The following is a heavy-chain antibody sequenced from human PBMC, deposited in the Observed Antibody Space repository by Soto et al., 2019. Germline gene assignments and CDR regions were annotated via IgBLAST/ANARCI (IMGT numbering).Heavy chain of an antibody. CDR2: IIPIFGTA. Sequence: SVKVSCKASGGTFSSYAISWVRQAPGQGLEWMGGIIPIFGTANYAQKFQGRVTITADESTSTAYMELSSLRSGDTAVYYCARGWYSSGWYGYWGQGTLVTVSS. V-gene: IGHV1-69*13. CDR3: ARGWYSSGWYGY. J-gene: IGHJ4*02. CDR1: GGTFSSYA. D-gene: IGHD6-19*01.